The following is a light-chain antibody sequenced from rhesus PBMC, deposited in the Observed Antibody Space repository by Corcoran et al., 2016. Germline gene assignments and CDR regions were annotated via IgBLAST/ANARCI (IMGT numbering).Light chain of an antibody. J-gene: IGLJ1*01. Sequence: QSAPTQPPSVSGSPGQSVTISCTGPSSDIGDYNYVSWYQQHPGKAPKLMIYGVSNRPSGVSDRFSGTKSGNTASLTISGLPAEDVADYYCCSYTTSTTYIFGPGTRLTVL. CDR2: GVS. CDR1: SSDIGDYNY. CDR3: CSYTTSTTYI. V-gene: IGLV2S7*01.